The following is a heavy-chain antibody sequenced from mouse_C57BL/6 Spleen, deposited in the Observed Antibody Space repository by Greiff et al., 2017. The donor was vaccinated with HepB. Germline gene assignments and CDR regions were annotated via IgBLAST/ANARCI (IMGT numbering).Heavy chain of an antibody. CDR2: IYPRSGNT. D-gene: IGHD2-4*01. J-gene: IGHJ3*01. V-gene: IGHV1-81*01. CDR3: LYYDYDGGFAY. CDR1: GYTFTSYG. Sequence: LVESGAELARPGASVKLSCKASGYTFTSYGISWVKQRTGQGLEWIGEIYPRSGNTYYNEKFKGKATLTADKSSSTAYMELRSLTSEDSAVYFCLYYDYDGGFAYWGQGTLVTVSA.